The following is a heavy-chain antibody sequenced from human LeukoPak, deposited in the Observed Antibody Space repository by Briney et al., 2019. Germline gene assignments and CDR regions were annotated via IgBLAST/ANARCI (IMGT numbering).Heavy chain of an antibody. CDR2: ISAYNGNT. J-gene: IGHJ4*02. CDR3: AREGRGVFVF. D-gene: IGHD3-16*02. Sequence: ASVKVSCKASGYTFTNYAVNWVRQAPGQGLEWMGWISAYNGNTNYAQKLQGRVTMTTDTSTSTAYMELRSLRSDDTAVYYCAREGRGVFVFWGQGTLVTVSS. CDR1: GYTFTNYA. V-gene: IGHV1-18*01.